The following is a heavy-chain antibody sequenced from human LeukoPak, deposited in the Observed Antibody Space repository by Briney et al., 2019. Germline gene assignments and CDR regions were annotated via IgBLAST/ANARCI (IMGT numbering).Heavy chain of an antibody. CDR3: ARGDSSGYYGDYFDF. J-gene: IGHJ4*02. Sequence: SETLSLTCTVSGGSMYDYYWSWIRQPPGKGLEWIGYIYYSGSTNYNPSLKSRVTISVDTSKNQFSLKLSSVTAADTAVYYCARGDSSGYYGDYFDFWGQGTLVTVSS. CDR1: GGSMYDYY. D-gene: IGHD3-22*01. CDR2: IYYSGST. V-gene: IGHV4-59*01.